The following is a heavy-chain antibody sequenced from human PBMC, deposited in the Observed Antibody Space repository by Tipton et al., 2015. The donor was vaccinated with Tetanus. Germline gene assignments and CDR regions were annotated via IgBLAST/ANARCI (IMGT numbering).Heavy chain of an antibody. CDR2: LYTSGSA. V-gene: IGHV4-4*07. D-gene: IGHD1-26*01. CDR1: GGSISSYY. CDR3: ARGVWSPLYNWFDP. Sequence: GLVKPSETLSLICTVSGGSISSYYWTWIRQPAGKGLEWIGRLYTSGSANYNPSLKSRVTMSVDTSKNQFSLKLSSVTAADTAVYYGARGVWSPLYNWFDPWGQGTLVTVSS. J-gene: IGHJ5*02.